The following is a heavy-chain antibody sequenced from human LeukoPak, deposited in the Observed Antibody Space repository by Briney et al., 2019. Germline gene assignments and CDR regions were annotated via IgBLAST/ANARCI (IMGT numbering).Heavy chain of an antibody. D-gene: IGHD6-13*01. Sequence: ASVKVSCKASGYTFTDYHMHWVRQAPGQGLEWMGWINPSSGDTRYAQKFQGRVTMTRDTPITTAYMELSRLTSDDTAVYFCAREGVAALNKSMDVWGQGTTVTVSS. CDR1: GYTFTDYH. CDR2: INPSSGDT. CDR3: AREGVAALNKSMDV. J-gene: IGHJ6*02. V-gene: IGHV1-2*02.